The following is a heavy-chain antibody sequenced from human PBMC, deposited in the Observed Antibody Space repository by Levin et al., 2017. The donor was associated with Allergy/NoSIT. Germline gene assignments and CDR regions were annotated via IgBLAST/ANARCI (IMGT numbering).Heavy chain of an antibody. V-gene: IGHV3-23*01. Sequence: PGGSLRLSCTASGFSFSNYAMSWVRQAPGKGLEWVSIISANSAAIHYADSVKGRFTISRDNSKNTLYLQMNSLRADDTAIYYCAKDRFRVGRYYFDSWGQGTLVTVSS. J-gene: IGHJ4*02. CDR3: AKDRFRVGRYYFDS. CDR1: GFSFSNYA. D-gene: IGHD6-25*01. CDR2: ISANSAAI.